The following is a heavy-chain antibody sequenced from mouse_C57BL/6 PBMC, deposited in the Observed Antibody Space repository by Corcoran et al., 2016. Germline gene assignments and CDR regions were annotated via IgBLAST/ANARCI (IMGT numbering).Heavy chain of an antibody. Sequence: EVQLQQSGPELVKPGASVKISCKASGYTFTDYYMNWVKQSHGKSLEWIGDINPNNGGTSYNQKFKGKATLTVDKSFSTAYMELRSLTSEDSAVYYCARCGDYDGVSYYAMDYGGQGTSVTVSS. J-gene: IGHJ4*01. V-gene: IGHV1-26*01. CDR3: ARCGDYDGVSYYAMDY. CDR2: INPNNGGT. CDR1: GYTFTDYY. D-gene: IGHD2-4*01.